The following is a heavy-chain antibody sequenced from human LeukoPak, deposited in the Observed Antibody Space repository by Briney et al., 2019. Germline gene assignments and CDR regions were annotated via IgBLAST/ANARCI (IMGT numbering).Heavy chain of an antibody. J-gene: IGHJ4*02. D-gene: IGHD6-13*01. Sequence: PGGSLRLSCAASGFTLSDYYMSWIRQAPGKGLEWVSYISSSGSTIYYADSVKGRFTISRDNAKNSLYLQMNSLRAEDTAVYYCASLLAAAGRYYFDYWGQGTLVTVSS. CDR3: ASLLAAAGRYYFDY. V-gene: IGHV3-11*01. CDR1: GFTLSDYY. CDR2: ISSSGSTI.